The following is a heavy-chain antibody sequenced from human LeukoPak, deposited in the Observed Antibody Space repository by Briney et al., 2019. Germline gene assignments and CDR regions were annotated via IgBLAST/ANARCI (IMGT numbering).Heavy chain of an antibody. CDR3: ARDFRDFVTFGSHHDYYYYMDV. CDR1: GGSISSSSYY. D-gene: IGHD1-26*01. V-gene: IGHV4-39*07. Sequence: PSETLSLTCTVSGGSISSSSYYWGWIRQPPGKGLEWIGSIYYSGSTYYNPSLKSRVTISVDTSKNQFSLKLSSVTAADTAVYYCARDFRDFVTFGSHHDYYYYMDVWGKGTTVTVSS. J-gene: IGHJ6*03. CDR2: IYYSGST.